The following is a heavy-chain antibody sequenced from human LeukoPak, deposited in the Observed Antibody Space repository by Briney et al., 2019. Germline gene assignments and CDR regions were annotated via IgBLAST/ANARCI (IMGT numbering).Heavy chain of an antibody. Sequence: SQTLSLTCTVSGGSISSGDYYWSWIRQPPGKGLEWIGYIYYSGSTYYNPSLKSRVTISVDTSKNQFSLKLSSVTAADTAVYYCARALYCSSTSCYLNRGAWFDPWGQGTLVTVSS. CDR1: GGSISSGDYY. CDR2: IYYSGST. V-gene: IGHV4-30-4*08. D-gene: IGHD2-2*01. J-gene: IGHJ5*02. CDR3: ARALYCSSTSCYLNRGAWFDP.